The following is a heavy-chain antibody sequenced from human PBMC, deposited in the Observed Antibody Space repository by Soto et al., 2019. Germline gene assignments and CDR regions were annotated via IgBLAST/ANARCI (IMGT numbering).Heavy chain of an antibody. CDR1: GGTFSSYA. D-gene: IGHD3-3*01. V-gene: IGHV1-69*01. Sequence: QVQLVQSGAEVKKPGSSVKVSCKASGGTFSSYAISWVRQAPGQGLEWMGGIIPIFGTANYAQKFQGRVTITAAESTSTAYMEMSSLRAEDTAVYYCASSRNYDFWSGPPRSSPLDYWGQGTLVTVSS. CDR3: ASSRNYDFWSGPPRSSPLDY. CDR2: IIPIFGTA. J-gene: IGHJ4*02.